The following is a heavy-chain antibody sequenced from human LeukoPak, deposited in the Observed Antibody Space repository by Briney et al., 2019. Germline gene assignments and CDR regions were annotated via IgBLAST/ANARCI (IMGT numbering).Heavy chain of an antibody. V-gene: IGHV1-46*01. J-gene: IGHJ4*02. CDR2: NNPSGGST. CDR3: ARGITGTYDFDY. Sequence: ASVKVSCRGSGYTFTSYYMHWVRQAPGQGLEWMGINNPSGGSTSYAQKFQGRVTMTRDTSTSTVYMELSSLRSEDTAVYYCARGITGTYDFDYWGQGTLVTVSS. CDR1: GYTFTSYY. D-gene: IGHD1-7*01.